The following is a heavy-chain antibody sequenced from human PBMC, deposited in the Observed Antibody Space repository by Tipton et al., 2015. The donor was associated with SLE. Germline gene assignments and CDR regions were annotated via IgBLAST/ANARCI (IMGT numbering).Heavy chain of an antibody. CDR2: IYYRGSI. V-gene: IGHV4-39*07. CDR1: GGSISSSSYY. J-gene: IGHJ4*02. D-gene: IGHD1-26*01. CDR3: ARANSGY. Sequence: LRLSCTVSGGSISSSSYYWGWIRQPPGKGLAWIASIYYRGSIYFNPSLESRVTMSVDTSKNQFSLKLSSVTAADTAIYYCARANSGYWGQGTLVTVSS.